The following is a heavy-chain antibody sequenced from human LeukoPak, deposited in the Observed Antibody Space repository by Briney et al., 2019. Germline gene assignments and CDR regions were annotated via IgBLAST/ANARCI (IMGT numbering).Heavy chain of an antibody. V-gene: IGHV4-34*01. CDR3: AGYHSNGLSDY. CDR1: GGSFSGYY. CDR2: INHSGST. J-gene: IGHJ4*02. Sequence: KTSETLSLTCGVNGGSFSGYYWTWIRQPPGKGLEWIGEINHSGSTKYNPSLKSRVTMSVDMSRNQFSLRLSSVTAADTAVYYCAGYHSNGLSDYWGQGTLVTVSS. D-gene: IGHD6-13*01.